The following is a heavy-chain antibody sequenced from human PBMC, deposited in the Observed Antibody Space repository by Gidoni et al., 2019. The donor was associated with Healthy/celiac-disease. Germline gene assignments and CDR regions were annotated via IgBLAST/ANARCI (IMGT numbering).Heavy chain of an antibody. CDR3: SKETSAVAGTGGFDY. Sequence: EVQLVESGGGLVPPGRSLRLSCAASGFTFDDYAMHWVRQAPGKGLEWVSGISWNSGSIGYADSVKGRFTISRDNAKNSLYLQMNSLRAEDTALYYCSKETSAVAGTGGFDYWGQGTLVTVSS. D-gene: IGHD6-19*01. V-gene: IGHV3-9*01. J-gene: IGHJ4*02. CDR1: GFTFDDYA. CDR2: ISWNSGSI.